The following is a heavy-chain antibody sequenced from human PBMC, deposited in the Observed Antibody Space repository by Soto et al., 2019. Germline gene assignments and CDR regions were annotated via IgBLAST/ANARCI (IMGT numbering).Heavy chain of an antibody. V-gene: IGHV1-69*12. CDR2: IIPLFGST. CDR3: ARDLGTGYDSGDY. J-gene: IGHJ4*02. Sequence: QVQLVQSGAEVKKPGSSVKVSCTASGDIFSGYSISWVRQAPGQGLEWMGGIIPLFGSTNYAPKFQGRVTITADQSTHTGYMELSSLKSEDTAVYYCARDLGTGYDSGDYWGQGTLVTVSS. CDR1: GDIFSGYS. D-gene: IGHD5-12*01.